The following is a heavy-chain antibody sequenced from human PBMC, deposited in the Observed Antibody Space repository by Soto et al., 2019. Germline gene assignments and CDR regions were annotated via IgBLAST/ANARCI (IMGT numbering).Heavy chain of an antibody. J-gene: IGHJ4*02. CDR3: ARQYSGGWAVDS. V-gene: IGHV4-39*01. Sequence: SETLSLTCTVSGGSISSSSYYWGWIRQPPGKGLEWIGTIYYSGSTYYNPSLKSRVTMSVDTSKNQFSLKLTSVTAADTAVYCGARQYSGGWAVDSRGQGPLVTVSP. CDR2: IYYSGST. CDR1: GGSISSSSYY. D-gene: IGHD3-10*01.